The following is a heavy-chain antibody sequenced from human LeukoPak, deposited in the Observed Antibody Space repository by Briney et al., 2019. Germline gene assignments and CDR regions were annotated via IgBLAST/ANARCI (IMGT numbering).Heavy chain of an antibody. V-gene: IGHV4-34*01. J-gene: IGHJ4*02. Sequence: SETLSLTCAVYGGSFSGYYWSWIRQPPGKGLEWIGEINHSGSTNYNPSLKSRVTISVDTSKNQFSLKWNSLTAADTAVYYCARGRSTSWYLDSWGQGTLVTVSS. D-gene: IGHD2-2*01. CDR2: INHSGST. CDR1: GGSFSGYY. CDR3: ARGRSTSWYLDS.